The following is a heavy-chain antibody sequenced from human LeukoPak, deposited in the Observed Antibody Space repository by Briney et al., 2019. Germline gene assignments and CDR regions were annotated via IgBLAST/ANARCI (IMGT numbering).Heavy chain of an antibody. Sequence: GGSLRLSCAASGFTFSSYGMSWVRQAPGKGLEWVSAISGSGGSTYYADSVKGRFTISRDNSKNTLYLQMNSLRAEDTAVYYCAKDAYCGGDCSPYYYMDVWGKGTTVTISS. CDR3: AKDAYCGGDCSPYYYMDV. CDR2: ISGSGGST. D-gene: IGHD2-21*02. V-gene: IGHV3-23*01. J-gene: IGHJ6*03. CDR1: GFTFSSYG.